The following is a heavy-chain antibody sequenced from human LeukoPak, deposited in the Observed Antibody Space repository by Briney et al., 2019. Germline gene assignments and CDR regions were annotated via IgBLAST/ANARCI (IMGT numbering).Heavy chain of an antibody. V-gene: IGHV1-18*04. Sequence: ASVKVSCKASGYTFTSYSISWVRQAPGQGLEWMGWISAYNGNTNYAQKLQGRVTMTTDTSTSTAYMELRSLRSDDTAVYYCARHLGCSGGSCYAIGYYYYYGMDVWGKGTTVTVSS. CDR2: ISAYNGNT. CDR1: GYTFTSYS. J-gene: IGHJ6*04. D-gene: IGHD2-15*01. CDR3: ARHLGCSGGSCYAIGYYYYYGMDV.